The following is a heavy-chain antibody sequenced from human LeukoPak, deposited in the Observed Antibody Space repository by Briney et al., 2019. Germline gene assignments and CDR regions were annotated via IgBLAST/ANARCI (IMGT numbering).Heavy chain of an antibody. J-gene: IGHJ6*03. Sequence: SETLSLTCAVYGGSFSGYYWSWIRQPPGKGLEWIGEINHSGSTNYNPCLKSRVTISVDTSKNQFSLKLSSVTAADTAVYYCARGPTKLRFLEWLLPPGYYYYMDVWGKGTTVTVSS. D-gene: IGHD3-3*01. CDR3: ARGPTKLRFLEWLLPPGYYYYMDV. CDR2: INHSGST. CDR1: GGSFSGYY. V-gene: IGHV4-34*01.